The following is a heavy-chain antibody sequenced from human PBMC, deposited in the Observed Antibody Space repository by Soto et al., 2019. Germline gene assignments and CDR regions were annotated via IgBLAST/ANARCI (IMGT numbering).Heavy chain of an antibody. D-gene: IGHD3-9*01. CDR2: IYYSGST. CDR3: ARDPGEARYFDWLSHNYYYYGMDV. J-gene: IGHJ6*02. CDR1: GGSISSYY. V-gene: IGHV4-59*01. Sequence: SETLSLTCTVSGGSISSYYWSWIRQHPGKGLEWIGYIYYSGSTNYNPSLKSRVTISVDTSKNQFSLKLSSVTAADTAVYYCARDPGEARYFDWLSHNYYYYGMDVWGQGTTVTVSS.